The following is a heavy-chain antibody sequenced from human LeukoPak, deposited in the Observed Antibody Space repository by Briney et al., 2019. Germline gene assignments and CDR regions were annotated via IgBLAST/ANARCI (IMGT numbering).Heavy chain of an antibody. Sequence: ASVKVSCKASGYTFTGYYMHWVRQATGQGLEWMGWMNPNSGNTGYAQKFQGRVTITRNTSISTAYMELSSLRSGDTAVYYCARDGGYGSGSYYFDYWGQGTLVTVSS. V-gene: IGHV1-8*03. J-gene: IGHJ4*02. CDR2: MNPNSGNT. CDR3: ARDGGYGSGSYYFDY. D-gene: IGHD3-10*01. CDR1: GYTFTGYY.